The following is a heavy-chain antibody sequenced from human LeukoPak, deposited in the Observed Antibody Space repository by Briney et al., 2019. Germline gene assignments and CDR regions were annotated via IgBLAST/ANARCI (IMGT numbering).Heavy chain of an antibody. D-gene: IGHD1-1*01. CDR1: GYTFTGYY. V-gene: IGHV1-46*01. CDR3: ARETGIRTRFDY. J-gene: IGHJ4*02. Sequence: ASVKVSCKASGYTFTGYYMHWVRQAPGQGLEWMGIINPSGGSTSYGQKIQGRVNMTRDTSTSTAYMELSSLRSEDTAVYYCARETGIRTRFDYWGQGTLVTVSS. CDR2: INPSGGST.